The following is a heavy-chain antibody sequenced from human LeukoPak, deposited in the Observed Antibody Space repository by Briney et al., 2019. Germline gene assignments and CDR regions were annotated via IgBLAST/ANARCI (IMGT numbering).Heavy chain of an antibody. CDR2: MNPNSGST. V-gene: IGHV1-8*01. J-gene: IGHJ6*03. Sequence: GASVNVSFKASGYTFTSCDINWERHATGQGLEWKGCMNPNSGSTGYAQKFQGRVTITTDESTSTAYMELSSLRSEDTAVYYCARDPNYYYYMDVWGKGTTVTVSS. CDR1: GYTFTSCD. CDR3: ARDPNYYYYMDV.